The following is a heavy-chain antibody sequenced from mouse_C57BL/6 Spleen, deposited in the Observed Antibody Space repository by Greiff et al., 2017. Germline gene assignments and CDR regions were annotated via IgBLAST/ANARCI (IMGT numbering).Heavy chain of an antibody. V-gene: IGHV1-18*01. Sequence: EVQLQQSGPELVKPGASVKIPCKASGYTFTDYNMDWVKQSPGKSLEWIGDINPTNGGTIYNQKFKGKATLTVDKSSSTAYMELRSLTAEDTAVYYCARGGYGSSYPAWFADWGQGTLVTVSA. CDR2: INPTNGGT. J-gene: IGHJ3*01. D-gene: IGHD1-1*01. CDR1: GYTFTDYN. CDR3: ARGGYGSSYPAWFAD.